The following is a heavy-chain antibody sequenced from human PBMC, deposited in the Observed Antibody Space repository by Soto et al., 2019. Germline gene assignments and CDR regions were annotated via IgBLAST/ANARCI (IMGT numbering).Heavy chain of an antibody. Sequence: GGSLRLSCAASGFTFSDHYMDWVRQAPGKGLEWVGRTRNKANSYTTEYAASVKGRFTISRDDSKNSLYLQMNSLKTEDTAVYYCARVVRYYGSGSYYNWFDPWGQGTLVTVSS. J-gene: IGHJ5*02. CDR3: ARVVRYYGSGSYYNWFDP. V-gene: IGHV3-72*01. CDR2: TRNKANSYTT. D-gene: IGHD3-10*01. CDR1: GFTFSDHY.